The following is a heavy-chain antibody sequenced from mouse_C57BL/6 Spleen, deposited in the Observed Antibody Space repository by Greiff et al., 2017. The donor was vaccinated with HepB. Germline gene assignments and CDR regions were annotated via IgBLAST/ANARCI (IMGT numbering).Heavy chain of an antibody. CDR1: GFTFSDYG. Sequence: EVKLMESGGGLVKPGGSLKLSCAASGFTFSDYGMHWVRQAPEKGLEWVAYISSGSSTIYYADTVKGRFTISRDNAKNTLFLQMTSLRSEDTAMYYCARGLYAMDYWGQGTSVTVSS. J-gene: IGHJ4*01. V-gene: IGHV5-17*01. CDR3: ARGLYAMDY. CDR2: ISSGSSTI.